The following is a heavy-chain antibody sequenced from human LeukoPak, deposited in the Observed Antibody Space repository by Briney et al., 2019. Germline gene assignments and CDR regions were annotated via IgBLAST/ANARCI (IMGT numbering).Heavy chain of an antibody. J-gene: IGHJ2*01. Sequence: SETLSLTCTVSGDFIGSVSWSWIRQPPGKGLECVGSLFHSGDTNYSPSLKSRLTISVDTSKKQLSLRLKSVTAADTAVYYCARLAFYYDRSGPADWYFDLWGRGTLVTVSS. CDR1: GDFIGSVS. CDR3: ARLAFYYDRSGPADWYFDL. D-gene: IGHD3-22*01. CDR2: LFHSGDT. V-gene: IGHV4-59*08.